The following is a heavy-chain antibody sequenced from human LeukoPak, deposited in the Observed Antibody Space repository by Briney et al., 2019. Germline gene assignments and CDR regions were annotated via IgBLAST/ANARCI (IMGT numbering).Heavy chain of an antibody. CDR3: ARAPLDTAMAYYFDY. CDR1: GYTFTSYY. V-gene: IGHV1-46*01. Sequence: ASVTVSCKASGYTFTSYYMHWVRQAPGQGLEWMGIINPSGGSTSYAQKFQGRVTMTRDTSTSTVYMELSSLRSEDTAVYYCARAPLDTAMAYYFDYWGQGTLVTVSS. CDR2: INPSGGST. J-gene: IGHJ4*02. D-gene: IGHD5-18*01.